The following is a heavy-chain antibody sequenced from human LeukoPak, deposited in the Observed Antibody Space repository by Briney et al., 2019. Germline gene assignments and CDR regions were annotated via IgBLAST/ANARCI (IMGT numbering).Heavy chain of an antibody. CDR3: ARYIAAAGTRVGDC. J-gene: IGHJ4*02. Sequence: ASVKVSCKASGYTFTSYDINWVRQATGQGLEWMRWMNPNSGNTGYAQKFQGRVTMTRNTSISTAYMELSSLRSEDTAVYYCARYIAAAGTRVGDCWGQGTLVTVSS. CDR1: GYTFTSYD. D-gene: IGHD6-13*01. CDR2: MNPNSGNT. V-gene: IGHV1-8*01.